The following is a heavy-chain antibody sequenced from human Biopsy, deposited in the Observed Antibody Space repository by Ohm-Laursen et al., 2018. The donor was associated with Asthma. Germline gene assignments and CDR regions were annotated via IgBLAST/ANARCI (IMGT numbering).Heavy chain of an antibody. CDR2: INSVFGTT. CDR3: ARKAGSCISRTCYSLDF. Sequence: SSVKVSCKSLGGTFNTYVIGWGRQAPGHGLEWMGGINSVFGTTTYPQKFQDRVTITADDSTSTVYMELSSLRSEDTAVYYCARKAGSCISRTCYSLDFWGQGTLVTVSS. J-gene: IGHJ4*02. D-gene: IGHD2-2*01. CDR1: GGTFNTYV. V-gene: IGHV1-69*01.